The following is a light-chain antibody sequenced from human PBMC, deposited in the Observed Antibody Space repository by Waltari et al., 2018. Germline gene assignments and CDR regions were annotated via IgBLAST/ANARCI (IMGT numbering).Light chain of an antibody. CDR2: DAS. CDR1: QDITKY. CDR3: QHYDSAPYT. V-gene: IGKV1-17*01. Sequence: DIQMTQSPSSMSASVGGSVTITCRASQDITKYLNWYQQKPGKTPKRLIYDASSLQSGVPSRFSGSGSGTVFTLTISSLQPEDAGTYFCQHYDSAPYTFGQGTKVEI. J-gene: IGKJ2*01.